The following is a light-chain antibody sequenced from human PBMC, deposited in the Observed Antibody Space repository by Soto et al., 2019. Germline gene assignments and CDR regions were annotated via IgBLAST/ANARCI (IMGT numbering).Light chain of an antibody. CDR2: DFT. V-gene: IGLV2-11*01. CDR3: CSYTASYTYI. J-gene: IGLJ1*01. Sequence: QSALTQPRSVSGSPGQSVTISCTGTSSDVDDYNYVSWYQQYPGTAPKLMISDFTQRPSGVPDRFSGSKSCNTASLTISGLQAADEADYYCCSYTASYTYIFGPGTKLTVL. CDR1: SSDVDDYNY.